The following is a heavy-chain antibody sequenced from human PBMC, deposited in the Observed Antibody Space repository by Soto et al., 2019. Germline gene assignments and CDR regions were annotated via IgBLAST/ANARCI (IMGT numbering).Heavy chain of an antibody. D-gene: IGHD3-3*01. V-gene: IGHV5-51*01. Sequence: GESPKISCXGSGYSFTSYWIGWVRQMPGKSLEWMGIIYPGDSDTRYSPSFQGQVTISADKSISTAYLQWSSLKASDTAMYYCARHRSTIFGVVATQAYGMDVWGQGTTVTVSS. CDR1: GYSFTSYW. CDR3: ARHRSTIFGVVATQAYGMDV. J-gene: IGHJ6*02. CDR2: IYPGDSDT.